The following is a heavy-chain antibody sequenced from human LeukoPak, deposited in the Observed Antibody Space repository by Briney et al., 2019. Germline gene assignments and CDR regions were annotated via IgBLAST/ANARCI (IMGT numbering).Heavy chain of an antibody. D-gene: IGHD3-3*01. J-gene: IGHJ4*02. CDR3: ARGSESDPVYFDY. Sequence: SQTQSLTCTVSGVSISSGGYYWSWLRQHPGKGLEWIGYIYNSGSADFNPSLKSRGTISVDTSRNQFSLKLSSMTAADTAVYYCARGSESDPVYFDYWGQGTLVTVSS. CDR1: GVSISSGGYY. V-gene: IGHV4-31*03. CDR2: IYNSGSA.